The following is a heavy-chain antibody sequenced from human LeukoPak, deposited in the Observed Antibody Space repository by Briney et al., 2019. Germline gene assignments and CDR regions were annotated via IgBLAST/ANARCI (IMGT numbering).Heavy chain of an antibody. CDR1: GGSFSSYY. CDR2: IYYSGST. V-gene: IGHV4-59*01. D-gene: IGHD3-3*01. J-gene: IGHJ2*01. CDR3: ARYPSPGRNDFWSGYYTGLWYFDL. Sequence: SETLSLTCAVYGGSFSSYYWSWIRQPPGKGLEWIGYIYYSGSTNYNPSLKSRVTISVDTSKNQFSLKLSSVTAADTAVYYCARYPSPGRNDFWSGYYTGLWYFDLWGRGTLVAVSS.